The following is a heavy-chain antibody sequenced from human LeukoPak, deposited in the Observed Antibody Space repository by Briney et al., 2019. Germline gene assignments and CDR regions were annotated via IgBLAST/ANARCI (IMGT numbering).Heavy chain of an antibody. CDR2: IIPIFGTA. Sequence: SVKVSCKDSGGTFSSYAISWVRQAPGQGLEWMGGIIPIFGTANYAQKFQGRVTITTDESTSTAYMELSSLRSEDTAVYYCARPLGIAVASDAFDIWGQGTMVTVSS. CDR1: GGTFSSYA. D-gene: IGHD6-19*01. CDR3: ARPLGIAVASDAFDI. V-gene: IGHV1-69*05. J-gene: IGHJ3*02.